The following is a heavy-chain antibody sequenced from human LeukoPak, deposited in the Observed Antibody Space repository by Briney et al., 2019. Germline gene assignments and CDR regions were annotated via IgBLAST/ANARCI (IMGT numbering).Heavy chain of an antibody. CDR3: AKSLGYYYYGMDV. Sequence: GGSLRLSCAASGFTFSSYAMSWVRQAPGKGLEWVSAISGSGGSTYYAGSVKGRFTISRDNSKNTLYLQMNSLRAEDTAVYYCAKSLGYYYYGMDVWGQGTTVTVSS. D-gene: IGHD3-16*01. CDR1: GFTFSSYA. J-gene: IGHJ6*02. V-gene: IGHV3-23*01. CDR2: ISGSGGST.